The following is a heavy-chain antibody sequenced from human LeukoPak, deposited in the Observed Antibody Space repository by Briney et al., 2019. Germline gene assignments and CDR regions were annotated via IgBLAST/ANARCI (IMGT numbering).Heavy chain of an antibody. CDR1: GFTFDDYA. CDR2: ISWNSGSI. V-gene: IGHV3-9*01. J-gene: IGHJ4*02. CDR3: GREILAPGKTLDY. Sequence: GGSLRLSCAASGFTFDDYAMHWVRQAPGKGLEWVSGISWNSGSIGYADSVKGRLAISRDNAKNSLYLQMNSLRAEDTAVYYCGREILAPGKTLDYWGQGALVTVSS.